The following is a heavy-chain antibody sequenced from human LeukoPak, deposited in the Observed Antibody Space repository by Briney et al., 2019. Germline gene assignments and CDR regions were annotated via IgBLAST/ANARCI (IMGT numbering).Heavy chain of an antibody. CDR3: ARSPPGVVGRFLEWLDPYYFDY. CDR1: GGSISSYY. D-gene: IGHD3-3*01. CDR2: IYYSGST. J-gene: IGHJ4*02. V-gene: IGHV4-59*01. Sequence: SETLSLTCTVPGGSISSYYWSWIRQPPGKGLEWIGYIYYSGSTNYNPSLKSRVTISVDTSKNQFSLKLSSVTAADTAVYYCARSPPGVVGRFLEWLDPYYFDYWGQGTLVTVSS.